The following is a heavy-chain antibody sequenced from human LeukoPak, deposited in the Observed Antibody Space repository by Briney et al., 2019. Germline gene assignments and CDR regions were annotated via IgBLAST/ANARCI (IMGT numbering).Heavy chain of an antibody. CDR2: ISGSGGST. D-gene: IGHD3-10*01. Sequence: GGSLRLSCAASGFTFSSYGMSWVRQAPGKGLEWVSAISGSGGSTYYADSVKGRFTISRDNAKNSLYLQMNSLRAEDTAVYYCARSENRYYYGSGSFDYWGQGTLVTVSS. CDR1: GFTFSSYG. CDR3: ARSENRYYYGSGSFDY. J-gene: IGHJ4*02. V-gene: IGHV3-23*01.